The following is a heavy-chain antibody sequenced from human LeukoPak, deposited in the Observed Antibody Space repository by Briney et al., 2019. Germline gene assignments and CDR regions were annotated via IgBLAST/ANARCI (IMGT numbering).Heavy chain of an antibody. CDR2: INPNSGGT. J-gene: IGHJ4*02. Sequence: ASVKVSCKASGYTFTGYYMHWVRQAPGQGLEWMGWINPNSGGTNYAQKFQGRVTMTRDTSISTVYMELSSLRSEDTAVYYCARDSDSSSWFIDYWGQGTLVTVSS. D-gene: IGHD6-13*01. CDR1: GYTFTGYY. V-gene: IGHV1-2*02. CDR3: ARDSDSSSWFIDY.